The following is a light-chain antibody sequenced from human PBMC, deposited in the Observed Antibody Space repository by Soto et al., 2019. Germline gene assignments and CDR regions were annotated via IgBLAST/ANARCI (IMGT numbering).Light chain of an antibody. CDR1: SSNIGRND. CDR3: AAWDDSLSGLV. CDR2: RNN. J-gene: IGLJ2*01. V-gene: IGLV1-47*01. Sequence: QAVVTQPPSTSGTPGQRVTISCSGSSSNIGRNDVYWYQQLPGAAPKLLIFRNNHRPSGVPDRISGSKSGTSASLAISGLRSEDESDYYCAAWDDSLSGLVFGGGTKLTVL.